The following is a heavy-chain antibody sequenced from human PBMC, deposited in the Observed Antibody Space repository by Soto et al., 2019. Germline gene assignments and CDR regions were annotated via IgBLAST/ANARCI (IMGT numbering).Heavy chain of an antibody. D-gene: IGHD5-12*01. CDR3: AKALYRDGYTYFNNYSGLDV. CDR1: GFTFSSYG. J-gene: IGHJ6*04. V-gene: IGHV3-30*18. CDR2: MSFDGGNI. Sequence: GGSLRLSCAASGFTFSSYGMHWVRQAPGKGLEWVAVMSFDGGNIYCADSVKGRFTISRDNSKNTLYLQMNTLSAEDTAVYYSAKALYRDGYTYFNNYSGLDVGGKGTTVPVSP.